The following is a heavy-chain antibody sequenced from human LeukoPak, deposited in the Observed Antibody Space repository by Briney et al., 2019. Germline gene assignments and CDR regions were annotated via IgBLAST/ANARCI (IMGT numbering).Heavy chain of an antibody. CDR1: GGSFSGYY. CDR2: INHSGST. D-gene: IGHD6-13*01. V-gene: IGHV4-34*01. J-gene: IGHJ4*02. Sequence: PSETLSLTCAVYGGSFSGYYWSWIRQPPGKGLEWVGEINHSGSTNYNPSLKSRVTISVDTSKNQFSLKLSSVTAADTAVYYCARVDLAARPGVGVDYLGQGTLVTASS. CDR3: ARVDLAARPGVGVDY.